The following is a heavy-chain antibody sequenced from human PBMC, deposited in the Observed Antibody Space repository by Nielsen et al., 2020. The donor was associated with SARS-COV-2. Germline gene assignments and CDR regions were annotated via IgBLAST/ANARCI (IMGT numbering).Heavy chain of an antibody. Sequence: GSLKISCAASGFTFSSLWMSWVRQVPGKGLEWVADIKPDGSEKFYVDSVKGRFTISRDNAKNSMSLQMNSLRVEDTAVYYCARDLELLTNYYALDYWGQGTLVTVSS. D-gene: IGHD3-9*01. CDR1: GFTFSSLW. V-gene: IGHV3-7*01. CDR3: ARDLELLTNYYALDY. CDR2: IKPDGSEK. J-gene: IGHJ4*02.